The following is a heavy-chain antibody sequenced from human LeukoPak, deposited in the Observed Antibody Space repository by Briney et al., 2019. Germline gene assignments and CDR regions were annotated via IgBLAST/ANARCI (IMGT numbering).Heavy chain of an antibody. V-gene: IGHV1-2*02. J-gene: IGHJ3*02. Sequence: ASVKFSYNTAGYTFCADEIRWVRQAPGQGLEWMGWINPNSGGTDSAQKFQDRVTMARDTSIPTAYMELSRLISDDTAVYYCARSRDDAFDIWGQGTMVTVSS. CDR2: INPNSGGT. CDR3: ARSRDDAFDI. CDR1: GYTFCADE.